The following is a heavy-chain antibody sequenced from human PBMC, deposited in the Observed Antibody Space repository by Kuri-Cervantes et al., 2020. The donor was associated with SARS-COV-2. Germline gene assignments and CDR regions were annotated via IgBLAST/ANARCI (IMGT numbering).Heavy chain of an antibody. CDR3: ARGYRYNLPYFDY. D-gene: IGHD1-1*01. J-gene: IGHJ4*02. CDR1: GFTFSSYS. V-gene: IGHV3-21*01. Sequence: GESLKISCAASGFTFSSYSMNWVRQAPGKGLEWVSSISSSSSYIYYADSVKGRFTISRDNAKNSLHLQMNSLRAEDTAVYYCARGYRYNLPYFDYWGQGTLVTVSS. CDR2: ISSSSSYI.